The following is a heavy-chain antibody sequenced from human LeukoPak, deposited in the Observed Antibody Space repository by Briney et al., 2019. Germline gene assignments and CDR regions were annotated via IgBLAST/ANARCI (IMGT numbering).Heavy chain of an antibody. CDR3: ARDLEIGSSSYYFDY. D-gene: IGHD3-3*01. J-gene: IGHJ4*02. V-gene: IGHV3-33*01. CDR2: IWYDGSNK. Sequence: GGSLRLSCAASGVTFSTYGMHWVRQAPGKGLEWVAVIWYDGSNKYYADSVRGRFTISRDNFKNTLYLQMNSLRAEDTAVYYCARDLEIGSSSYYFDYWGQGTLVTVSS. CDR1: GVTFSTYG.